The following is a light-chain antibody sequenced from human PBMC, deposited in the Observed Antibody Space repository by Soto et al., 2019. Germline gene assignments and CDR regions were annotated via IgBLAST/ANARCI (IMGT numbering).Light chain of an antibody. V-gene: IGKV1-33*01. Sequence: DIHMTQSPSSLSASVGDSVTITCQASQDISNYLNWYQQKPGKAPKLLIYDASNLETGVPSRFSGSGSGTDFTFTISSLQPEDIATYYCQQYDNRPITFGQGTRLEIK. CDR3: QQYDNRPIT. CDR2: DAS. CDR1: QDISNY. J-gene: IGKJ5*01.